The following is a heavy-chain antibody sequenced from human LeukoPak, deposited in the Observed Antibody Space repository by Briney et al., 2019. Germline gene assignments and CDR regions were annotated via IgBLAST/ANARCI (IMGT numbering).Heavy chain of an antibody. J-gene: IGHJ3*02. D-gene: IGHD6-13*01. CDR2: ISAYNGNT. CDR1: GYTFTSYG. V-gene: IGHV1-18*01. CDR3: ARGVIAAAGTVCDAFDI. Sequence: GASVKVSCKASGYTFTSYGISWVRQAPGQGLEWMGWISAYNGNTNYAQKLQGRVTMTTDTSTSTAYMELRSLRSDDTAVYYCARGVIAAAGTVCDAFDIWGQGTMVTVSS.